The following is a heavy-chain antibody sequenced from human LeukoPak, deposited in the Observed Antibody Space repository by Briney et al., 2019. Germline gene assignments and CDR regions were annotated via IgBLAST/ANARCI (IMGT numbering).Heavy chain of an antibody. Sequence: GGSLRLSCAASGFTFNSYAMSWVRQTPGKGLEWVSVISGSGGSTYYADSVKGRFTISRDNSKNTLYLQMNSLRDEDTAIYYCAKVPLTYFLYFDCWGQGTLVTVSS. J-gene: IGHJ4*02. CDR3: AKVPLTYFLYFDC. CDR1: GFTFNSYA. D-gene: IGHD2-21*01. V-gene: IGHV3-23*01. CDR2: ISGSGGST.